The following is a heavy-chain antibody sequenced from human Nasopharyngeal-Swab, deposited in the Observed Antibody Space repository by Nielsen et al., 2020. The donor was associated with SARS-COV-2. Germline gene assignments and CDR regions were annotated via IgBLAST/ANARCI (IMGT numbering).Heavy chain of an antibody. CDR2: IKQDGSEK. CDR1: GFTFSSYW. D-gene: IGHD4-11*01. J-gene: IGHJ4*02. CDR3: TKGRADYSNPSFDN. V-gene: IGHV3-7*03. Sequence: GESLKISCAASGFTFSSYWMSWVRQAPGKGLEWVANIKQDGSEKYYVDSVKGRFTISRDNAKNSLYLQMNSLRADDTALYYCTKGRADYSNPSFDNWGQGTLVTVSS.